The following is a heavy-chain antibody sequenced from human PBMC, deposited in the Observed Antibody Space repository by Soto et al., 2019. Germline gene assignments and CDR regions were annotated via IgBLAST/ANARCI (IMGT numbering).Heavy chain of an antibody. CDR1: GGSISSSSYY. Sequence: SETLSLTCTVSGGSISSSSYYWGWIRQPPGKGLEWIGSIYYSGSTYYNPSLKSRVTISVDTSKNQFSLKLSSVTAADTAVYYCARHWNVDTAMAPIDYWGQGTLVTVSS. CDR2: IYYSGST. D-gene: IGHD5-18*01. V-gene: IGHV4-39*01. CDR3: ARHWNVDTAMAPIDY. J-gene: IGHJ4*02.